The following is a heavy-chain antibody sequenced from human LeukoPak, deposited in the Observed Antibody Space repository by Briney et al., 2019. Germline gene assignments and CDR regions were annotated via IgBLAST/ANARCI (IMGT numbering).Heavy chain of an antibody. V-gene: IGHV4-34*01. D-gene: IGHD2-8*01. CDR2: INHSGST. Sequence: SETLSLTCAVYGGSFRGYYWSWIRQPPGKGLEWIGEINHSGSTNYNPSLKSRVTISVDTSKNQFSLKLSSVTAADTAVYYCARGRIVLMVYATRGNWFDPWGQGTLVTVSS. J-gene: IGHJ5*02. CDR3: ARGRIVLMVYATRGNWFDP. CDR1: GGSFRGYY.